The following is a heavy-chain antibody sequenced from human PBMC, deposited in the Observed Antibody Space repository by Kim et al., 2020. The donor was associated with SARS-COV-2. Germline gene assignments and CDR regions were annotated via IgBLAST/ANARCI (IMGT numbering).Heavy chain of an antibody. CDR1: GGSISSYY. CDR2: IYYSGST. V-gene: IGHV4-59*13. CDR3: ARLNVIAVAGYFDY. Sequence: SETLSLTCTVSGGSISSYYWSWIRQPPGKGLEWIGYIYYSGSTNYNPSLKSRVTISVDTSKNQFSLKLSSVTAADTAVYYCARLNVIAVAGYFDYWCQGTLVTVSS. J-gene: IGHJ4*02. D-gene: IGHD6-19*01.